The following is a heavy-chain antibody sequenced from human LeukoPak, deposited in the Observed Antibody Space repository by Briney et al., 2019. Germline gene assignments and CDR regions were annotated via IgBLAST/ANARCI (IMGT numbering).Heavy chain of an antibody. CDR1: GFTFSSYA. CDR3: AKGTTIFWTLDY. J-gene: IGHJ4*02. V-gene: IGHV3-23*01. CDR2: ISGSGSST. Sequence: GGSLRLSCAASGFTFSSYAMSWVRQAPGKGLEWVSTISGSGSSTYYADSVKGRFTISRDNSKNTLYLQMNSLRAEDTAVYYCAKGTTIFWTLDYWGQGTLVTVSS. D-gene: IGHD2-2*01.